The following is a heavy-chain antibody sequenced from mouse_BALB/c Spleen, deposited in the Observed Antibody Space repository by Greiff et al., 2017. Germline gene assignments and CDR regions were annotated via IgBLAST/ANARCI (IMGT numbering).Heavy chain of an antibody. CDR2: ISSGSSTI. CDR3: ARKVLDY. CDR1: GFTFSSFG. V-gene: IGHV5-17*02. Sequence: EVKLMESGGGLVQPGGSRKLSCAASGFTFSSFGMHWVRQAPEKGLEWVAYISSGSSTIYYADTVKGRFTISRDNPKNTLFLQMTSLRSEDTAMYYCARKVLDYWGQGTSVTVSS. D-gene: IGHD1-3*01. J-gene: IGHJ4*01.